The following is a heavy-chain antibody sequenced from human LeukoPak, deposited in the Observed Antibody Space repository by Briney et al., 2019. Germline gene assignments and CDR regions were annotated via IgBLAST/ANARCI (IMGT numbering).Heavy chain of an antibody. CDR1: GFTFSSYS. CDR2: ISSSSSYI. D-gene: IGHD6-13*01. J-gene: IGHJ4*02. Sequence: GGSLRLSSAASGFTFSSYSMNWVRQAPGKGLECVSSISSSSSYIYYADSVKGRFTISRDNAKNSLYLQMNSLRAEDTAVYYCASLSSSFLVDYWGQGTLVTVSS. CDR3: ASLSSSFLVDY. V-gene: IGHV3-21*01.